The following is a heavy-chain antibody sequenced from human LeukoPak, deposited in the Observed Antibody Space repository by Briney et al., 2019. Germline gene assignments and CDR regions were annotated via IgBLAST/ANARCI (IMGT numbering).Heavy chain of an antibody. CDR1: GFTFSSYG. D-gene: IGHD1-26*01. J-gene: IGHJ4*02. V-gene: IGHV3-33*01. CDR3: ARDPGWEVVRDYLDY. Sequence: GGSLRLSCAASGFTFSSYGMHWVRQAPGKGLEWVAVIWYDASNINYADSVKGRFTISRDNSKNTLYLQMNSLRVEDTAVYYCARDPGWEVVRDYLDYWGQGTLVTVSS. CDR2: IWYDASNI.